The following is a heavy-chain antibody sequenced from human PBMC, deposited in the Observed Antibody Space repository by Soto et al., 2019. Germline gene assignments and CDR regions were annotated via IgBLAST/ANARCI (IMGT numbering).Heavy chain of an antibody. D-gene: IGHD2-15*01. J-gene: IGHJ6*02. CDR1: GFTFSSYG. V-gene: IGHV3-30*02. CDR3: ARGYCSGGSCYPRHYYYYGMDV. Sequence: GGSLRLSCAASGFTFSSYGMHWVRQAPGKGLEWVAIIWYDGSNKYYADSVKGRFTISRDNSKNTLYLQMNSLRAEDTAVYYCARGYCSGGSCYPRHYYYYGMDVWGQGTTVTVSS. CDR2: IWYDGSNK.